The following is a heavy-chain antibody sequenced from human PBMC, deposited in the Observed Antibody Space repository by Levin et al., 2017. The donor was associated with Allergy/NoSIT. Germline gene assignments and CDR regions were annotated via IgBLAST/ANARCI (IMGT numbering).Heavy chain of an antibody. CDR3: ARAPRPYYDILTGYYYYYYMDV. D-gene: IGHD3-9*01. J-gene: IGHJ6*03. V-gene: IGHV3-30-3*01. CDR2: ISYDGSNK. Sequence: GGSLRLSCAASGFTFSSYAMHWVRQAPGKGLEWVAVISYDGSNKYYADSVKGRFTISRDNSKNTLYLQMNSLRAEDTAVYYCARAPRPYYDILTGYYYYYYMDVWGKGTTVTVSS. CDR1: GFTFSSYA.